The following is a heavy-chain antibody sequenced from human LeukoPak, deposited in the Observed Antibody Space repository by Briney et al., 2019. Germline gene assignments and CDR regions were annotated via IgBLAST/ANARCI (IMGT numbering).Heavy chain of an antibody. V-gene: IGHV4-34*01. CDR3: ARDQAYYYGSGRRKFDY. Sequence: SETLSLTCAVYGGSFSGYYWSWIRQPPGKGLEWIGEINPSGSTNYNPSLKSRVTISVDTSKNQFSLKLSSVTAADTAVYYCARDQAYYYGSGRRKFDYWGQGTLVTVSS. J-gene: IGHJ4*02. D-gene: IGHD3-10*01. CDR2: INPSGST. CDR1: GGSFSGYY.